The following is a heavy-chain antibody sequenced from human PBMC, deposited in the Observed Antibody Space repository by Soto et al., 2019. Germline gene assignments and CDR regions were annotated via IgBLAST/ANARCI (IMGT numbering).Heavy chain of an antibody. Sequence: PGGSLRLSCAASGFTFSSYAMSWVRQAPGKGLEWVSAISGSGGSTYYADSVKGRFTISRDNSKNTLYLQMNSLRAEDTAVYYCAISGPTRYFDWLLVDYWGKGTLVTVSS. CDR1: GFTFSSYA. J-gene: IGHJ4*02. V-gene: IGHV3-23*01. CDR2: ISGSGGST. D-gene: IGHD3-9*01. CDR3: AISGPTRYFDWLLVDY.